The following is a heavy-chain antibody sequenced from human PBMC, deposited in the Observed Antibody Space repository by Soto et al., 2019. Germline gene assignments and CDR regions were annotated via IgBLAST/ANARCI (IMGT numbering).Heavy chain of an antibody. J-gene: IGHJ6*02. CDR2: FYSGRGN. Sequence: PSETLSLTCTVSGDSISRTNYYWGWIRQPPGKGLEWIGTFYSGRGNYYNPSLKSRVTISVDTSKNQFSLRLSSVTAADTAVYYCARHSTENYRYNYYFTMDVWGQGTTVTVSS. D-gene: IGHD1-7*01. V-gene: IGHV4-39*01. CDR1: GDSISRTNYY. CDR3: ARHSTENYRYNYYFTMDV.